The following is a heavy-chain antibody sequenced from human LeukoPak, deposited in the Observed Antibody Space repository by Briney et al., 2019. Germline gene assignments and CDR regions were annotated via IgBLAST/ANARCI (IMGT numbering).Heavy chain of an antibody. J-gene: IGHJ4*02. V-gene: IGHV4-59*01. CDR1: GGSISGYY. Sequence: PSETLSLTCTVSGGSISGYYWSWVRQPPGKGLEWIGYIYYSGNTNYNPSLKSRVTISLDTSKNQFSLKLSSMTAADTAVYYCARDSGDFFDYWGQGTLVTVSS. CDR2: IYYSGNT. CDR3: ARDSGDFFDY. D-gene: IGHD4-17*01.